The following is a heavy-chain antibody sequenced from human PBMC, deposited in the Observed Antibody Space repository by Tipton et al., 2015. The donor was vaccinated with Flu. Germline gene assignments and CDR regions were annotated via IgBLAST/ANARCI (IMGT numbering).Heavy chain of an antibody. CDR3: AREGRREQLALDY. V-gene: IGHV4-34*01. Sequence: TLSLTCTVSGDALSSSGYYWSWIRRPPGKGLEWIGEINHSGSTNYNPSLKSRVTISVDTSKNQFSLKLSSVTAADTAVYYCAREGRREQLALDYWGQGTLVTVSS. CDR1: GDALSSSGYY. CDR2: INHSGST. D-gene: IGHD6-6*01. J-gene: IGHJ4*02.